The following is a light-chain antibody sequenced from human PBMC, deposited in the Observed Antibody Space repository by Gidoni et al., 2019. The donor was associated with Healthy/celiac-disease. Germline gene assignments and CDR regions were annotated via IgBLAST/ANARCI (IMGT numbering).Light chain of an antibody. CDR3: QQYGSSPRT. CDR1: QSVSSSY. CDR2: GAS. J-gene: IGKJ4*01. Sequence: PGTLSLSPGERATLSCRASQSVSSSYLAWYQQKPGQAPRLLIYGASSRATGIPDRFSGSGSGTDFTLTISRLEPEDFAVYYCQQYGSSPRTFGGGTKVEIK. V-gene: IGKV3-20*01.